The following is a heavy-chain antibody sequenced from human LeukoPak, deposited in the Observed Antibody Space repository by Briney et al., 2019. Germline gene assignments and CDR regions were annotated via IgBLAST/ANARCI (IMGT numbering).Heavy chain of an antibody. CDR3: AKSFTVTHNNWFDP. CDR1: EFTFTNYG. CDR2: IRYDGSNK. Sequence: VGSLRLSCAASEFTFTNYGIHWVRQAPGKGLEWVAFIRYDGSNKYYADSVQGRFTISRDNAKNSLYLQMNSLRAEDTAVYYCAKSFTVTHNNWFDPWGQGTLVTVSS. J-gene: IGHJ5*02. V-gene: IGHV3-30*02. D-gene: IGHD4-17*01.